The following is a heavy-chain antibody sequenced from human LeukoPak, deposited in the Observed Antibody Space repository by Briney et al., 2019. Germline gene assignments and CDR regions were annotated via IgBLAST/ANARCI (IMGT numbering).Heavy chain of an antibody. V-gene: IGHV5-51*01. J-gene: IGHJ2*01. CDR2: IYPGDSDT. CDR1: GDSFSDYW. Sequence: GESLKISCQGSGDSFSDYWIGWVRQMPGKGLEWMGVIYPGDSDTRYSPSFEGQVTISVDKSINTAYLQWSSLKASDTAMYYCARLLQSYWYFDLWGRGTLVTVSS. CDR3: ARLLQSYWYFDL.